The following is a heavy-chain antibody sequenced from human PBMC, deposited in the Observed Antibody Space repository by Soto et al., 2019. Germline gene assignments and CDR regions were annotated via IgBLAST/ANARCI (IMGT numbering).Heavy chain of an antibody. D-gene: IGHD2-21*01. CDR2: TYWDDDK. CDR3: SHVLTYWGGGTRCHAVNYMYV. J-gene: IGHJ6*03. Sequence: QITLKESGPTLVKPTQNLTLTCTFSGFSLNTTAVRVGWIRQPPGKALEWLALTYWDDDKRYRPSLKNRLTITKETSKNHVVLTMTNIDPVDTATYYCSHVLTYWGGGTRCHAVNYMYVWGDGTTVTVSS. V-gene: IGHV2-5*02. CDR1: GFSLNTTAVR.